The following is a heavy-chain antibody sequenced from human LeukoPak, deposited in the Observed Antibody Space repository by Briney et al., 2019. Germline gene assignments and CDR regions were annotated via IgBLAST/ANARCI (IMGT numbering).Heavy chain of an antibody. J-gene: IGHJ6*04. CDR2: ISAYNGNT. CDR1: GYTFTSYG. CDR3: ARDQEGSGSYWPKYYYYGMDV. Sequence: GASVKVSCKASGYTFTSYGISWVRQPPGQGLEWMGWISAYNGNTNYAQELQGRVTMTADTSTSTAYMELRSLRSDDTAVYYCARDQEGSGSYWPKYYYYGMDVWGKGTTVTVSS. D-gene: IGHD3-10*01. V-gene: IGHV1-18*04.